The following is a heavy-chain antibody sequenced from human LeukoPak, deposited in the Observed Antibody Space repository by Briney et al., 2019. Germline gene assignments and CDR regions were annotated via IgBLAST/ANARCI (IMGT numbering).Heavy chain of an antibody. V-gene: IGHV3-23*01. CDR1: GFTFSSYG. CDR3: ARDKWPNYDFWSGYSYYFDY. J-gene: IGHJ4*02. CDR2: ISGSGGST. D-gene: IGHD3-3*01. Sequence: GGSLRLSCAASGFTFSSYGMSWVRQAPGKGLEWVSAISGSGGSTYYADSVKGRFTISRDNAKNSLYLQMNSLRAEDTAVYYCARDKWPNYDFWSGYSYYFDYWGQGTLVTVSS.